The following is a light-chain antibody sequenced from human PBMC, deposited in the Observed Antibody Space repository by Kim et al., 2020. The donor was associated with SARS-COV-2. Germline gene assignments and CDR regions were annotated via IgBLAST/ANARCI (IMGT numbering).Light chain of an antibody. CDR1: QAIIDY. J-gene: IGKJ3*01. CDR3: QQYKSYPFT. Sequence: ASVGDRVTITCRASQAIIDYLAWFQQKPGEAPKSLMSDASTLQPGVPSRFSGSGSGTDFTLIIDNLQPEDFATYYCQQYKSYPFTFGPGTKADIK. CDR2: DAS. V-gene: IGKV1-16*01.